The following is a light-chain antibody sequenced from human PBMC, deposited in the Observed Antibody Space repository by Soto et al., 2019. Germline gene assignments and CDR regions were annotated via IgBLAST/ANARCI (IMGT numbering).Light chain of an antibody. CDR3: SSYTSSTLGV. CDR2: DVS. CDR1: SSDIGGFNF. V-gene: IGLV2-14*03. Sequence: QSALTQPASVSGSPGQSITISCTGTSSDIGGFNFVSWYQQHPGKAPKVMIYDVSNRPSGVSSRFSGSKSGNTASLTISGLQTEHEADYYCSSYTSSTLGVFGTGTKVTVL. J-gene: IGLJ1*01.